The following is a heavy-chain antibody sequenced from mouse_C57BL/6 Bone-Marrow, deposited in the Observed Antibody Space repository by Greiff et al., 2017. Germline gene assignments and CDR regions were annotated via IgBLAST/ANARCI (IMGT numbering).Heavy chain of an antibody. CDR2: IHPTSGST. D-gene: IGHD1-1*01. CDR1: GYTFTSYW. Sequence: QVQLQQPGAELVKPGASVKLSCKASGYTFTSYWMHWVKQRPGQGLEWIGMIHPTSGSTNYNEKFKSKATLTVDKSSSTAYMQLSSLTSEDSAVYYCARLLYYYGSNSFDYWGQGTTLTVSS. V-gene: IGHV1-64*01. CDR3: ARLLYYYGSNSFDY. J-gene: IGHJ2*01.